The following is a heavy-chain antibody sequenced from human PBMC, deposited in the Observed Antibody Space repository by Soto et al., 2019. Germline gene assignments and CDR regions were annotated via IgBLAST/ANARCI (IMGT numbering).Heavy chain of an antibody. D-gene: IGHD2-2*01. V-gene: IGHV1-18*01. Sequence: GASVKVSCKASGYTFTNHGISWVRQAPGQGLEWMGWISTYSGNINYAPKFQGRVTMTADSSTSTAYMELTSLISDDTAVYYCARHCNSTTCYSFDYWGQGTLVTVSS. J-gene: IGHJ4*02. CDR3: ARHCNSTTCYSFDY. CDR1: GYTFTNHG. CDR2: ISTYSGNI.